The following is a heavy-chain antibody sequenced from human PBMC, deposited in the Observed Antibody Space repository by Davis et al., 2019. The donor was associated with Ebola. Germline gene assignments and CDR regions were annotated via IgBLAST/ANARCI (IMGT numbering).Heavy chain of an antibody. V-gene: IGHV4-34*01. J-gene: IGHJ5*02. D-gene: IGHD2-2*01. CDR2: IYYSGTT. Sequence: SETLSLTCAVYGGSLIASSLNWIRQPPGKGLEWIGSIYYSGTTNYNPSLKSRVTMSVDTSKNQFSLKLTSVIAADTAVYYCASRPSILCTSTSCHEYNWFDPWGQGTLVTVSS. CDR3: ASRPSILCTSTSCHEYNWFDP. CDR1: GGSLIASS.